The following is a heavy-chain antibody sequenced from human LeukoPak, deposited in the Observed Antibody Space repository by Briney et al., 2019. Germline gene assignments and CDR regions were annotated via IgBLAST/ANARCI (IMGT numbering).Heavy chain of an antibody. Sequence: GGSLRLSCAASGFTFSNYGMTWVRQAPGKGLEGVSGISGSGGSTYCADSVKGRFTISRDNSKNTLYLQMNSLRAEDTAVYYCAKEYTFHYSRIDYWGQGTLVTVSS. CDR1: GFTFSNYG. V-gene: IGHV3-23*01. J-gene: IGHJ4*02. CDR3: AKEYTFHYSRIDY. D-gene: IGHD2-2*02. CDR2: ISGSGGST.